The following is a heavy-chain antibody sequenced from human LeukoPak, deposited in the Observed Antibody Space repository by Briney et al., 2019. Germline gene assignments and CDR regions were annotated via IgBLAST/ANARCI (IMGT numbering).Heavy chain of an antibody. Sequence: SETLSLTCTVSGGSISSSSYYWGWIRQPPGKGLEWIGSIYYSGSTNYNPSLKSRVTISVDTSKNQFSLKLSSVTAADTAVYYCASATSGYSYGYYYYYYMDVWGKGTTVTVSS. CDR1: GGSISSSSYY. CDR2: IYYSGST. CDR3: ASATSGYSYGYYYYYYMDV. J-gene: IGHJ6*03. D-gene: IGHD5-18*01. V-gene: IGHV4-39*07.